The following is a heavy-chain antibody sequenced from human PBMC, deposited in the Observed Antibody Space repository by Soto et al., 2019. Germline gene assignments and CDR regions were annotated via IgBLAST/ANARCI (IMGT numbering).Heavy chain of an antibody. Sequence: QITLKESGPTLVKPTQTLTLTCTFSGFSLSTSGVGVGWIRQPPGKALEWLALIYWNDDKRYSPSLKSRLTITKYTSKNPVVLTMPNLDPVDTATYYCALYHGDVWGQGTTVTVSS. J-gene: IGHJ6*02. V-gene: IGHV2-5*01. CDR1: GFSLSTSGVG. CDR2: IYWNDDK. CDR3: ALYHGDV.